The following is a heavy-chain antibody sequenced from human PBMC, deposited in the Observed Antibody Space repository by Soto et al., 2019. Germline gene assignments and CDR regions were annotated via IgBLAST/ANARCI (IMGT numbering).Heavy chain of an antibody. D-gene: IGHD2-21*01. V-gene: IGHV4-59*01. Sequence: SETLSLTCTVSGGSISSYYWSWIRQPPGKGLEWIGYIYYSGSTNYNPSLKSRVTISVDTSKNQFSLKLSSVTAADTAVYYCARAPFNSNPVTLTMSAFDIWGQGTMVTVSS. CDR2: IYYSGST. CDR3: ARAPFNSNPVTLTMSAFDI. J-gene: IGHJ3*02. CDR1: GGSISSYY.